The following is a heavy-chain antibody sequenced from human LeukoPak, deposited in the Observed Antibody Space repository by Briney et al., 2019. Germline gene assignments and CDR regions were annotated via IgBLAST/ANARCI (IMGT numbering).Heavy chain of an antibody. CDR1: GGSISSSSYY. CDR3: ARVDCSGGSCYYIDC. V-gene: IGHV4-30-4*08. D-gene: IGHD2-15*01. J-gene: IGHJ4*02. Sequence: SETLSLTCTVSGGSISSSSYYWGRIRQPPGKGLGWIGYIYYSGSTYYNPSLKSRVTISADTSKNQFSLKLRSVTAADTAVYYCARVDCSGGSCYYIDCWGQGTLVTVSS. CDR2: IYYSGST.